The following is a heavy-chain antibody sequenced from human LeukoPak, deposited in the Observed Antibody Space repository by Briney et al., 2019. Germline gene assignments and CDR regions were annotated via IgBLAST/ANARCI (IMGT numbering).Heavy chain of an antibody. CDR1: GYTFTGYY. V-gene: IGHV1-2*02. Sequence: ASVKVSCKASGYTFTGYYMHWVRQAPGQGLEWMGWINPNSGGTNYAQKFQGRVTMTRDTSISTAYMELSRLRSDDTDVYYCARDETTYCSSTSCSRNWFDPWGQGTLVTVSS. CDR3: ARDETTYCSSTSCSRNWFDP. J-gene: IGHJ5*02. D-gene: IGHD2-2*01. CDR2: INPNSGGT.